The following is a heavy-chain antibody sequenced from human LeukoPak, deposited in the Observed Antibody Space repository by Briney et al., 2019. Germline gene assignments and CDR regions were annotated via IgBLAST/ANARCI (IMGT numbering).Heavy chain of an antibody. Sequence: PGGSLRLSCAASGFTFSSYAMSWVRQAPGKGLEWVSAISGSGGSTYYADSVKGQFTIPRDNSKNTLYLQMNSLRAEDTAVYYCANARYCSGGSCYYDYWGQGTLVTVSS. D-gene: IGHD2-15*01. J-gene: IGHJ4*02. V-gene: IGHV3-23*01. CDR3: ANARYCSGGSCYYDY. CDR2: ISGSGGST. CDR1: GFTFSSYA.